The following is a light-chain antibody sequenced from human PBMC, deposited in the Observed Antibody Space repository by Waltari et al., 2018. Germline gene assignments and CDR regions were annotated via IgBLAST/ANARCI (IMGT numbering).Light chain of an antibody. J-gene: IGKJ2*01. CDR1: RNVGSS. V-gene: IGKV3-15*01. CDR3: HQYNYWPPAYT. CDR2: DAK. Sequence: VLTQSPGPLSVSPGERAPLSCRASRNVGSSLAWYQQTPGQAPRLLVYDAKNRATDVPARFSGSGYGTQFTLTISSLQSEDFGVYYCHQYNYWPPAYTFGQGTKLEIK.